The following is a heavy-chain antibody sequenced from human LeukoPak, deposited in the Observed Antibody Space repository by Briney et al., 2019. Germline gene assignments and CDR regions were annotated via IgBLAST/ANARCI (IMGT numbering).Heavy chain of an antibody. CDR2: TYTSGST. Sequence: PSETLSLTCTVSGGSISSYYWSWIRQPAGKGLEWIGRTYTSGSTNYNPSLKSRDTMSVDTSKNQFSLKLSSVTAADTAVYYCARDQASRITMVRGAFLPYNWFDPWGQGTLVTVSS. CDR1: GGSISSYY. CDR3: ARDQASRITMVRGAFLPYNWFDP. V-gene: IGHV4-4*07. D-gene: IGHD3-10*01. J-gene: IGHJ5*02.